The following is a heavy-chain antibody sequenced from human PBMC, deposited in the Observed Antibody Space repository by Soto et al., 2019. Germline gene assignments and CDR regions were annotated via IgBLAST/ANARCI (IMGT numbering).Heavy chain of an antibody. CDR3: ASGTPDTDWCDP. V-gene: IGHV3-30-3*01. D-gene: IGHD5-18*01. CDR2: ISYDGRNK. CDR1: GFTFSSYA. J-gene: IGHJ5*02. Sequence: QVQLVESGGGVVQPGRSLRLSCAASGFTFSSYAMHWVRQAPGKGLEWVAVISYDGRNKYYADSVKGRVTISSDNAQNTLYLPMTSPTAQHTAADSCASGTPDTDWCDPGGQGTLVTVSS.